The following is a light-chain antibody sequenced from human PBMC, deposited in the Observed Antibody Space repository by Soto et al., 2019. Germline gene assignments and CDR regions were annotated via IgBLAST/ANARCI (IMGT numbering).Light chain of an antibody. CDR2: TAS. CDR3: QQYNSGPWT. Sequence: DIQMTQSPSSLSASVGDRVTITCRASQGISHYLAWYQQKPGKVPKLLIYTASTLQSGFPSRFSGSESGTDFTLTISSLQPEDVATYYCQQYNSGPWTFGQGTKVEVK. CDR1: QGISHY. V-gene: IGKV1-27*01. J-gene: IGKJ1*01.